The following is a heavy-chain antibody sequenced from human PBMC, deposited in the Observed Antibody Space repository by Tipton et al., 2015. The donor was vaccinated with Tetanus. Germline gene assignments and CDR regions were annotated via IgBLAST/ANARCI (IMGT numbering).Heavy chain of an antibody. V-gene: IGHV4-39*02. CDR3: ARLGFVATYFDS. Sequence: GLVKPSETLSLTCTVSGDSITSSSSYWGWIRQPPGKGLEWIGTSHFSGSSYYNPSLKSRVSISVDTSKNHFSLRLTSVTAADTAVYYCARLGFVATYFDSWGQGTLVTVSS. CDR1: GDSITSSSSY. J-gene: IGHJ4*02. CDR2: SHFSGSS. D-gene: IGHD3-10*01.